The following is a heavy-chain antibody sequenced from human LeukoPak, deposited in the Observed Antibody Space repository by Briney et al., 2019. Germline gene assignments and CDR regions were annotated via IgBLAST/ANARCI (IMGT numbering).Heavy chain of an antibody. CDR1: GGSFSGYY. D-gene: IGHD3-3*01. Sequence: SETLSLTCAVYGGSFSGYYWSWIRQPAGKGLEWIGRIYTSGSTNYNPSLKSRVTMSVDTSKNQFSLKLSSVTAADTAVYYCARDRVFGDNWFDPWGQGTLVTVSS. V-gene: IGHV4-4*07. J-gene: IGHJ5*02. CDR2: IYTSGST. CDR3: ARDRVFGDNWFDP.